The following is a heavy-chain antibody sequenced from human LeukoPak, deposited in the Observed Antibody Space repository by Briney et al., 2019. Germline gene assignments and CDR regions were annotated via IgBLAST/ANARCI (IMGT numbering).Heavy chain of an antibody. J-gene: IGHJ4*02. CDR1: GGSSSRGGYY. CDR3: ARRHHFWSGFYYDS. CDR2: IFYTGTT. Sequence: SQTLSLTCTVSGGSSSRGGYYWGWIRQPPGKGLEWIGTIFYTGTTYYNPSLESRLTISVDTSKNQFSLKLSAVTAADTAVFYCARRHHFWSGFYYDSWGQGTLVTVSS. V-gene: IGHV4-39*01. D-gene: IGHD3-3*02.